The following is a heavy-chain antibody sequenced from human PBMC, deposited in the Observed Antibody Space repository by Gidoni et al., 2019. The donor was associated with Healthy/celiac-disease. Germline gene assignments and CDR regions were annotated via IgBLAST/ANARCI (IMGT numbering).Heavy chain of an antibody. J-gene: IGHJ4*02. D-gene: IGHD3-16*02. CDR1: GGTFSSYA. CDR2: IIPIFGTA. CDR3: ASQPTDYDYIWGSYRSDY. V-gene: IGHV1-69*01. Sequence: QVQLVQSGAEVKKPGSSVKVSCKASGGTFSSYATSWVRPAPGQGLEWMGGIIPIFGTANYAQKFQGRVTITADESTSTAYMELSSLRSEDTAVYYCASQPTDYDYIWGSYRSDYWGQGTLVTVSS.